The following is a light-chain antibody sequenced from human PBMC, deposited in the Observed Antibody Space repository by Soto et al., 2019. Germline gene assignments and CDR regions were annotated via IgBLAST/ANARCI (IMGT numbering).Light chain of an antibody. Sequence: DIQMTQSPSSLSASVGDRVTITGQASQDINNYLNWYQQKPGKAPNLPTFDATNLQTGVPSRFSGSGSRKHDSLTISTLQPEDFPTYYCHQYDSIPPTFGQGTRLEI. J-gene: IGKJ5*01. V-gene: IGKV1-33*01. CDR1: QDINNY. CDR3: HQYDSIPPT. CDR2: DAT.